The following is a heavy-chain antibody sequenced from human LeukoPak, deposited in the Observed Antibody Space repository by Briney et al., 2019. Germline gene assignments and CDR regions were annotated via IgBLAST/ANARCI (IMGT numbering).Heavy chain of an antibody. CDR3: ARDESLYDAFDI. J-gene: IGHJ3*02. CDR1: GYTFTSYY. CDR2: INPSGGST. V-gene: IGHV1-46*01. Sequence: VKVSCXASGYTFTSYYMHWVRQAPGQGLEWMGVINPSGGSTSYAQKFQGRVTMTRDTSTSTVYMELSSLRSEDTAVYYCARDESLYDAFDIWGQGTMVTVSS.